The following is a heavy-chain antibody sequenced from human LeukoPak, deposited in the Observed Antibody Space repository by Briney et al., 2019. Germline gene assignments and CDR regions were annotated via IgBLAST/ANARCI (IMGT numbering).Heavy chain of an antibody. CDR2: IKQDGSEK. Sequence: QSGGPLRLSCAASGFTFSSYWMSWVRQAPGKGLEWVANIKQDGSEKYYVDSVKGRFTISRDNAKNSLYLQMNSLRSEDTAVYYCARSVMGGTDAFDIWGQGTMVTVSS. J-gene: IGHJ3*02. CDR1: GFTFSSYW. CDR3: ARSVMGGTDAFDI. D-gene: IGHD6-19*01. V-gene: IGHV3-7*03.